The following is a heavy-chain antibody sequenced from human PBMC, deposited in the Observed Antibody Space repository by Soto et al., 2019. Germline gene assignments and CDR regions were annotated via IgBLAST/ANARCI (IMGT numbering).Heavy chain of an antibody. J-gene: IGHJ4*02. CDR2: IYPGYSDI. CDR1: GYSFADSW. V-gene: IGHV5-51*01. D-gene: IGHD2-15*01. Sequence: HGESLKISCQGSGYSFADSWIGWVRQVPGRGLEWVGIIYPGYSDIRYRPSFQGRVTISADKSVNTPYLQWSSLRASDIAIYYCARPPGSGTLFANWGQGTPVTVSS. CDR3: ARPPGSGTLFAN.